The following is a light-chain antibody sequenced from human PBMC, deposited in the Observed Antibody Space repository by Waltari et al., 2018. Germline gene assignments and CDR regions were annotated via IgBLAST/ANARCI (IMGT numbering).Light chain of an antibody. CDR3: QQYNDKSTWT. V-gene: IGKV1-5*03. J-gene: IGKJ1*01. Sequence: DIQMTQSPSTLSASVGDRVTITCRASQSINNWLAWYQQKPGKAPKLLIYKTSTLESGVPSSFSGSGYGTEFTLTISSLQPDDFATYYCQQYNDKSTWTFGQGTKVEVK. CDR2: KTS. CDR1: QSINNW.